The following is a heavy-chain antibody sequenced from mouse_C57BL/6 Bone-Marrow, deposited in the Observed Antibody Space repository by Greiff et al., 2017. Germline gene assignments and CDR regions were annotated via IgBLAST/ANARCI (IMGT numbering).Heavy chain of an antibody. J-gene: IGHJ2*01. CDR1: GYTFTDYY. CDR2: INPYNGGT. V-gene: IGHV1-19*01. D-gene: IGHD2-1*01. CDR3: ARGVYYGNFDY. Sequence: VQLQQSGPVLVKPGASVKMSCKASGYTFTDYYMNWVKQSHGKSLEWIGVINPYNGGTSYNQKFKGKATLTVDKSSSTAYMELNSLTSEDSAVYYCARGVYYGNFDYWGQGTTLTVSS.